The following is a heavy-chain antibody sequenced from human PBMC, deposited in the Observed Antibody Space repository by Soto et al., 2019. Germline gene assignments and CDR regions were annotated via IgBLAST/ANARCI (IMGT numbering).Heavy chain of an antibody. CDR1: GGSISSYY. Sequence: SETLSLTCTVSGGSISSYYWSWIRQPPGKGLEWIGYIYYSGSTNYNPSLKSRVTISVDTSKNQFSLKLSSVTAADTAVYYCARITFTNWGPNNWFDPWGQGTLVTVSS. J-gene: IGHJ5*02. V-gene: IGHV4-59*01. D-gene: IGHD7-27*01. CDR2: IYYSGST. CDR3: ARITFTNWGPNNWFDP.